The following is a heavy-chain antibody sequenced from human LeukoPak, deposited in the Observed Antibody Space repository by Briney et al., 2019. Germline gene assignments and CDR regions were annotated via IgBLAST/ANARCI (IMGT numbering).Heavy chain of an antibody. CDR2: ITSRSTT. Sequence: GGSLRLPCAASGFIFSHYGMNWVRQAPGKGLEWVSGITSRSTTYYADSGKGRFTISRDNSKNMVWLQINSPTAEDTATYYCAKDGNWARFEDWGQGTLVTVSS. CDR1: GFIFSHYG. D-gene: IGHD7-27*01. V-gene: IGHV3-23*01. J-gene: IGHJ4*02. CDR3: AKDGNWARFED.